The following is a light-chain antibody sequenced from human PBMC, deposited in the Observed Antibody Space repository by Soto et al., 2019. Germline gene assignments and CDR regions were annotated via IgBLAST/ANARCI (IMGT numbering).Light chain of an antibody. J-gene: IGKJ1*01. CDR3: QQYNDNWT. CDR1: QSISSW. Sequence: DIQMTQSPSTLSASVGDRVTITCRASQSISSWLAWHQQKPGKAPRLLIYKASNLESGVPSRFSGSGSGTEFTLTITRLHPDDSATYYCQQYNDNWTFGQGTKVEIK. V-gene: IGKV1-5*03. CDR2: KAS.